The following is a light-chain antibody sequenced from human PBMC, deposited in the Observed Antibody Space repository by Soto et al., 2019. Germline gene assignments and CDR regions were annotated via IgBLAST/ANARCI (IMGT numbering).Light chain of an antibody. Sequence: EIVMTQSPATLSVSPGERATLSCRASQSVSFNLAWYQQKPGQAPRLLIHGASTRATGIPARFSGSGSGTEFTLTITSLQSEDFAVYYCQQYHNWPPITFGQGTKLEIK. V-gene: IGKV3-15*01. J-gene: IGKJ2*01. CDR1: QSVSFN. CDR3: QQYHNWPPIT. CDR2: GAS.